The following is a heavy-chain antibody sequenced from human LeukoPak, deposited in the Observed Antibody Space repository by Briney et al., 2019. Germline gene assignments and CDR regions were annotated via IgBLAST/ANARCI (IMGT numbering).Heavy chain of an antibody. V-gene: IGHV1-2*02. CDR2: INPDTGGT. CDR1: GHTFTGHY. CDR3: ARSYDLGWFDP. D-gene: IGHD3-3*01. J-gene: IGHJ5*02. Sequence: ASVKVSCKASGHTFTGHYIHWVRQAPGQGLEWMAWINPDTGGTYSGQKFQGRVTVTRDTAISTAYMELSRLRSDDTAVYYCARSYDLGWFDPWGQGTLVTVSS.